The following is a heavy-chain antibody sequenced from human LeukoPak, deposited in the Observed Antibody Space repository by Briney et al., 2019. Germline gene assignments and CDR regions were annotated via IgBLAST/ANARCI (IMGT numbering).Heavy chain of an antibody. CDR1: GFTFNSYA. D-gene: IGHD2-15*01. J-gene: IGHJ4*02. Sequence: VQPGGSLRLSCVASGFTFNSYAMYWVRQAPGKGLEWSSGIFGSGGSAHYADSVKGRFTISRDNSKNTVYLQLDRLRVEDTAVYYCGKATVGYSSGRYPGWPADYWGQGALVTVSS. V-gene: IGHV3-23*01. CDR2: IFGSGGSA. CDR3: GKATVGYSSGRYPGWPADY.